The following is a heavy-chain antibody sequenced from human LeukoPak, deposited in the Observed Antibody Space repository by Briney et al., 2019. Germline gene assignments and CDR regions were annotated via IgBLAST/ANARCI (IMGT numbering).Heavy chain of an antibody. CDR3: AGGYGDYGGVYFDY. D-gene: IGHD4-17*01. V-gene: IGHV3-15*01. CDR2: IKSKTDGGTT. CDR1: GFTFSNAW. J-gene: IGHJ4*02. Sequence: GGSLRLSCAASGFTFSNAWMSWVRQAPGKGLEWVGRIKSKTDGGTTDYAAPVKGRFTISRDDSKNTLYLQMNSLKTEDTAVYYCAGGYGDYGGVYFDYWGQGTLVTVSS.